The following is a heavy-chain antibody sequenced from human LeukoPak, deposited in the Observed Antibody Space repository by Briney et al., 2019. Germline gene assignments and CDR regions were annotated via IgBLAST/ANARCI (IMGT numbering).Heavy chain of an antibody. CDR2: IYYGGST. J-gene: IGHJ5*02. CDR1: GGSISSSSYY. V-gene: IGHV4-39*07. CDR3: ARVVVPLNWFDL. Sequence: SETLSLTCTVSGGSISSSSYYWGWIRQPPGKGLQWIGSIYYGGSTYYNPSLKSRVTISVDTSKNQFSLKLSSVTAADTAVYYCARVVVPLNWFDLWGQGTLVTVSS. D-gene: IGHD3-22*01.